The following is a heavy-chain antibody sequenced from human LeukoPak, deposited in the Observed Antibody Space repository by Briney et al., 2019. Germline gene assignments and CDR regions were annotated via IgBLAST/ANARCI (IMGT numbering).Heavy chain of an antibody. V-gene: IGHV3-53*01. CDR1: GITVSSSY. Sequence: GGSLRLSCAASGITVSSSYMAWVRQAPGKGLEGVSVIYSGGGTYDADSVKGRFALSRDISKNTVYLQMSSLRVDDTAVYYCARMAAAGPFDNWGQGVLVSVSS. D-gene: IGHD6-13*01. J-gene: IGHJ4*02. CDR2: IYSGGGT. CDR3: ARMAAAGPFDN.